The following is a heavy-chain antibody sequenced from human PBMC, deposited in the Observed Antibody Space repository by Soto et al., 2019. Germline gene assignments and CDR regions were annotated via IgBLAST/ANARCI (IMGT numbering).Heavy chain of an antibody. Sequence: GGSLRLSCTASGFTISNAWMNWFRQAPGKGLEWVGRIKRKIDGETRDYAAPVKGRFTISRDNSKNTLYLQMGSLRAEDMAVYYCARGAGSYYDSSGYYYPYYWGQGTLVIVAS. J-gene: IGHJ4*02. CDR3: ARGAGSYYDSSGYYYPYY. D-gene: IGHD3-22*01. CDR2: IKRKIDGETR. V-gene: IGHV3-15*07. CDR1: GFTISNAW.